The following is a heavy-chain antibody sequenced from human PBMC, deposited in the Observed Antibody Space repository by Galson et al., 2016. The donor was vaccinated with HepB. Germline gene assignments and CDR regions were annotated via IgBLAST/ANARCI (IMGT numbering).Heavy chain of an antibody. V-gene: IGHV3-33*01. D-gene: IGHD2-15*01. CDR2: IWYDGRNK. CDR3: ARSPIVVVVVGMDNWFDP. J-gene: IGHJ5*02. CDR1: GFNFRGFA. Sequence: SLRLSCAASGFNFRGFAMHWVRQAPGKGLEWVAVIWYDGRNKYYVDSVKGRFTISRDNSKNTVYLEMNSLRVEDTAVYHCARSPIVVVVVGMDNWFDPWGQGTLVTVSS.